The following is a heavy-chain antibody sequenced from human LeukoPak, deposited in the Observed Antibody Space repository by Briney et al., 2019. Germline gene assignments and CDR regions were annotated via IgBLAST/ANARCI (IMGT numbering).Heavy chain of an antibody. Sequence: PSETLSLTCAVYGGSFSGYYWSWIRQPPGKGLEWIGEINHSGSTNYNPSLKSRVTISVDTSKNQFSLKLSSVTAADTAVYYCARTYSSGWYRGFDYWGQGTLVTVSS. CDR3: ARTYSSGWYRGFDY. J-gene: IGHJ4*02. CDR1: GGSFSGYY. D-gene: IGHD6-19*01. V-gene: IGHV4-34*01. CDR2: INHSGST.